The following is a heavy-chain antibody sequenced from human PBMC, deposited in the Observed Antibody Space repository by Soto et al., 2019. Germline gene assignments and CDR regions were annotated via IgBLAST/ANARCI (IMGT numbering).Heavy chain of an antibody. D-gene: IGHD3-3*01. CDR2: IYYSGST. J-gene: IGHJ6*02. V-gene: IGHV4-59*01. CDR3: ARGPYYDFWRGSPPYYYGMDV. Sequence: SETLSLTCTVSGGSISSYYWSWIRQPPGKGLEWIGYIYYSGSTNYNPSLKSRVTISVDTSKNQFSLKLSSVTAADTAVYYCARGPYYDFWRGSPPYYYGMDVWGQGTTVTVSS. CDR1: GGSISSYY.